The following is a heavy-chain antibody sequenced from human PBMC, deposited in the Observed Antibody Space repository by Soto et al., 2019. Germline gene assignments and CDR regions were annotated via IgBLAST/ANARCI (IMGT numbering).Heavy chain of an antibody. Sequence: EVQLVETGGGLIQPGGSLRLSCAASGFTVSSNYMSWVHQAPGKGLEWVSVIYSGGSTYYADSVKGRFTISRDNSKNTLYLQMNSLRAEDTAVYYCARVGRGFGYYYYGMDVWGQGTTVTVSS. CDR2: IYSGGST. J-gene: IGHJ6*02. V-gene: IGHV3-53*02. CDR3: ARVGRGFGYYYYGMDV. D-gene: IGHD3-16*01. CDR1: GFTVSSNY.